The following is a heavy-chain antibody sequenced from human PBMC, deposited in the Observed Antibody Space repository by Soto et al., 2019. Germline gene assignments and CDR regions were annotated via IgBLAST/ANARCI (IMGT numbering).Heavy chain of an antibody. D-gene: IGHD5-12*01. CDR1: GYRLSNYY. V-gene: IGHV1-46*01. Sequence: QVDLVQSGAEVKKPGASVKMSCKSSGYRLSNYYMHWVRQAPGQGLEWMGIVNPSDGRANYARKFKGRVTFTWDTSTTTLYMEVNSLRSDDTAIYYCARAELIVAGQAFASWGQGTLVTVS. J-gene: IGHJ4*02. CDR3: ARAELIVAGQAFAS. CDR2: VNPSDGRA.